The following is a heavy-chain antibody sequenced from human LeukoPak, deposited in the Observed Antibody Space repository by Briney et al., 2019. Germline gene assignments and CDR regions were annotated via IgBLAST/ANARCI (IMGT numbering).Heavy chain of an antibody. CDR1: GFTFSSYW. D-gene: IGHD3-22*01. J-gene: IGHJ6*03. Sequence: GGSLRLSCAASGFTFSSYWMSWVRQAPGKGLEWAANIKQDGSEKYYVDSVKGRFTISRDNAKNSLYLQMNSLRAEDTAVYYCARRGAWSSGYQGTTYYMDVWGKGTTVTVSS. CDR2: IKQDGSEK. V-gene: IGHV3-7*01. CDR3: ARRGAWSSGYQGTTYYMDV.